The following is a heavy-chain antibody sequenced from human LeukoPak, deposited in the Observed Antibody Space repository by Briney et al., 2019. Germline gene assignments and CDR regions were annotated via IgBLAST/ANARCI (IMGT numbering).Heavy chain of an antibody. J-gene: IGHJ3*01. CDR1: GFTLSDYY. D-gene: IGHD2-15*01. CDR3: TREGTIVVGDAFDL. Sequence: GGSLRLSCAASGFTLSDYYMTWIRQAPGKGLEWVSYISSSGSAIYYPDSVKGRFTVSRDNAKKSMHLQMNSLRAEDTAVYYCTREGTIVVGDAFDLWGQGTMVTVSS. V-gene: IGHV3-11*01. CDR2: ISSSGSAI.